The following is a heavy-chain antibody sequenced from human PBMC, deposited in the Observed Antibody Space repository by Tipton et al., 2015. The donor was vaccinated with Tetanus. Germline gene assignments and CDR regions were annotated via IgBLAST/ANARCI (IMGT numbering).Heavy chain of an antibody. Sequence: TLSLTCTVSGGSISSGGYYWSWIRQHPGKGLEWIGYIYYSGSTYYNPSLKSRVTISVDTSKNQFSLKLSSVTAADTAVYYCARCTAMVPQHVDYWGQGTLVTVSS. CDR1: GGSISSGGYY. J-gene: IGHJ4*02. V-gene: IGHV4-31*03. CDR3: ARCTAMVPQHVDY. CDR2: IYYSGST. D-gene: IGHD5-18*01.